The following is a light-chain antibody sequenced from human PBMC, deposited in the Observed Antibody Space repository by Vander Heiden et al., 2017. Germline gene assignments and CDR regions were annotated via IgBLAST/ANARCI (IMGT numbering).Light chain of an antibody. Sequence: QSALPQPRSVSGSTGQSVTISCTGTSNDVGGYNYVSWYQQHPGKAPKLMIYDVSKRPSGVPDRFSGSKSGNTASLTISGLQADDEADYYCCSYAGSYSVVFGGGTQLTVL. V-gene: IGLV2-11*01. CDR3: CSYAGSYSVV. CDR2: DVS. J-gene: IGLJ2*01. CDR1: SNDVGGYNY.